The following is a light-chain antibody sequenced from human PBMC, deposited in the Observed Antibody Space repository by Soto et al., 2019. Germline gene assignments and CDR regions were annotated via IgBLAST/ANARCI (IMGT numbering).Light chain of an antibody. CDR1: SGHSSYA. CDR3: QTWGAGIQV. J-gene: IGLJ3*02. CDR2: LNGDGSH. V-gene: IGLV4-69*01. Sequence: QSLLTQSPSASASLGASVKLTCTLSSGHSSYAIAWHQQQPEKGPRYLMKLNGDGSHKKGAGIPDRFSGSSSGAERYLIISSLQSQDEADYYCQTWGAGIQVFGGGTKLTVL.